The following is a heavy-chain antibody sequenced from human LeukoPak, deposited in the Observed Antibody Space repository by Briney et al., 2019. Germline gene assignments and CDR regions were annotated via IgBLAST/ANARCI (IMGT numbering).Heavy chain of an antibody. CDR3: ARRPTGDPKFDY. Sequence: PSETLSLTCSVSGGSISNYFRTWIRQPPGKGLEWIGYIYSSGSTYYNPSLKGRVTISVDTSKNRFSLKLSTVTAADTAVYYCARRPTGDPKFDYWGQGTLVTVSS. CDR2: IYSSGST. J-gene: IGHJ4*02. D-gene: IGHD7-27*01. V-gene: IGHV4-59*08. CDR1: GGSISNYF.